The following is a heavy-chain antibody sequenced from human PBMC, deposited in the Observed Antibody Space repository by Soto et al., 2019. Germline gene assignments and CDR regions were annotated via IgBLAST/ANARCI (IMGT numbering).Heavy chain of an antibody. CDR2: ISHSGTS. CDR1: GGSISSSHW. D-gene: IGHD3-9*01. CDR3: ARVVLTITRGAFDA. V-gene: IGHV4-4*02. J-gene: IGHJ3*01. Sequence: QVQLQESGPGLVKPSGTLSLTCAVSGGSISSSHWWTWVRQSPGKGLEYIGEISHSGTSNSTPSLKSRVTLSVDKSKIHFSLTLTSVTAADTAVYYSARVVLTITRGAFDAWGQGALVSVSS.